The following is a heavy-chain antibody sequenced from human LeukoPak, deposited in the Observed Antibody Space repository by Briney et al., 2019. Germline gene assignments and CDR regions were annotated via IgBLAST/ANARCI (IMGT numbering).Heavy chain of an antibody. V-gene: IGHV1-69*01. CDR2: IIPIFGTA. CDR1: GGTFSSYA. CDR3: ARETSYYDILTGYFYYFDY. D-gene: IGHD3-9*01. J-gene: IGHJ4*02. Sequence: SVKVSCKASGGTFSSYAISWVRQAPGQGLEWMGGIIPIFGTANYARKFQGRVTITADESTSTAYMELSSLRSEDTAVYYCARETSYYDILTGYFYYFDYWGQGTLVTVSS.